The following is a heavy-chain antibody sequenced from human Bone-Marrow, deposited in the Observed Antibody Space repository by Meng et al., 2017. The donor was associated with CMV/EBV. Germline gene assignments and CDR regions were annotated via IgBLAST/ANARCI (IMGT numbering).Heavy chain of an antibody. D-gene: IGHD5-12*01. V-gene: IGHV1-18*01. CDR1: GYTFTSYG. J-gene: IGHJ6*02. CDR2: ISAYNGNT. Sequence: ASVTVSCKASGYTFTSYGISWVRQAPGQGLEWMGWISAYNGNTNYAQKLQGRVTMTTDTSTSTAYMELRSLRSDDTAVYYCARGYSGYVNVGMDVWGQGTTVTVSS. CDR3: ARGYSGYVNVGMDV.